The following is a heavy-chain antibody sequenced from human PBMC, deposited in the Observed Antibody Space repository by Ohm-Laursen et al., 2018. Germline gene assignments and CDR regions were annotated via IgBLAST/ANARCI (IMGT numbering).Heavy chain of an antibody. V-gene: IGHV4-59*08. J-gene: IGHJ4*02. CDR1: GGSISGYY. Sequence: SDTLSLTCTVSGGSISGYYWSWIRQPPGKGLEWIGFIHYSGSTNYNPSLKSRVTISVDTSKNQFSLRLSSVTAADTAVYYCARRELGIFDYWGQGSLVTVSS. CDR2: IHYSGST. CDR3: ARRELGIFDY. D-gene: IGHD7-27*01.